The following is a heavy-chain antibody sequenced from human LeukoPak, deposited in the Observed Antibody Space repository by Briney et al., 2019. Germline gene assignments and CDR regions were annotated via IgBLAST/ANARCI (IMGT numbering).Heavy chain of an antibody. J-gene: IGHJ4*02. CDR2: ISHSGST. V-gene: IGHV4-34*01. CDR3: VTYYYGSSAPKRNY. D-gene: IGHD3-22*01. CDR1: GGSFSDYF. Sequence: SETLSLACAVYGGSFSDYFWSWIRQPPGKGLEWIGEISHSGSTTYNPSLRSRVTISGDTSKKQFSLKLSSVTAADTAVYYCVTYYYGSSAPKRNYWGQGILVTVSS.